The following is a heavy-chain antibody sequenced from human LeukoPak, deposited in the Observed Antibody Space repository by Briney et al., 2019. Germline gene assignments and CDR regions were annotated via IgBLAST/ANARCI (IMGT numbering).Heavy chain of an antibody. V-gene: IGHV3-15*01. Sequence: GGSLILSCAASGFTFSNAWMSWDRQAPGKVLEWVGRIKSKTDGGTTDYAAPVKGRFTISRDDSKNTPYLQMNSLKTEDTAVYYCTTDPEWGIDYWGQGTLVTVSS. CDR3: TTDPEWGIDY. CDR1: GFTFSNAW. J-gene: IGHJ4*02. CDR2: IKSKTDGGTT. D-gene: IGHD1-14*01.